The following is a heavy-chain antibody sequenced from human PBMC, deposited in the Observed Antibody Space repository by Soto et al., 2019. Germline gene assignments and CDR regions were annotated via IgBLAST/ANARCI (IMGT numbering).Heavy chain of an antibody. Sequence: PGGSLRLSCAASGFTFSSYAMHWVRQAPGKGLEWVAVISYDGSNKYYADSVKGRFTISRDNSKNTLYLQMNSLRAEDTAVYYCDRDRLTGRSYSRSSGFYYYYNYGMDVWGQGTRVTAS. CDR1: GFTFSSYA. CDR2: ISYDGSNK. V-gene: IGHV3-30-3*01. J-gene: IGHJ6*02. CDR3: DRDRLTGRSYSRSSGFYYYYNYGMDV. D-gene: IGHD6-6*01.